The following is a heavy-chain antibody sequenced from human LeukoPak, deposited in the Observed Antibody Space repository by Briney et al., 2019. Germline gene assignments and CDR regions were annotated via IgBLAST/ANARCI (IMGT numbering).Heavy chain of an antibody. J-gene: IGHJ4*02. CDR3: ARDTYGSGSYDY. CDR1: GFTFSSYW. D-gene: IGHD3-10*01. CDR2: IKQDGSEK. Sequence: PGGSLRLSCAASGFTFSSYWMSWVRQAPGKGQEWVANIKQDGSEKYYVDSVKGRFAISRDNDKNSPYLQMNSLRAEDTAVYYCARDTYGSGSYDYWGQGTLITVSS. V-gene: IGHV3-7*01.